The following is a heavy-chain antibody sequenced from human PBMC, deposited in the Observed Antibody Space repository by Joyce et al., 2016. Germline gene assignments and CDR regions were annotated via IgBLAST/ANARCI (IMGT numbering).Heavy chain of an antibody. Sequence: QLVESGGDLVQPGGSLRLSCAASGFRFSDYSMNWVRQAPGKGLDGVSFISFGGSSIHYADSVKGRFTISRDNANDSLYLQMNSLRDEDTAVYYCARAGSRVLWFDLWGQGALVSVSS. CDR2: ISFGGSSI. D-gene: IGHD3-16*01. CDR3: ARAGSRVLWFDL. CDR1: GFRFSDYS. J-gene: IGHJ5*02. V-gene: IGHV3-48*02.